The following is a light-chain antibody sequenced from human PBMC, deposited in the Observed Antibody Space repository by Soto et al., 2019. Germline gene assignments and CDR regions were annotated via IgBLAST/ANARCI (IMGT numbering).Light chain of an antibody. CDR2: GAS. J-gene: IGKJ4*01. CDR3: QQYYTTPLT. CDR1: QSISSSY. Sequence: EIVLTQSPGTLSLSPGERATLSCRASQSISSSYLGWYQQKPGQAPRLLIYGASSRATGIPERFSGSGSGTDFTLTISRLEPEDFAVYYCQQYYTTPLTFGGGTKVEIK. V-gene: IGKV3-20*01.